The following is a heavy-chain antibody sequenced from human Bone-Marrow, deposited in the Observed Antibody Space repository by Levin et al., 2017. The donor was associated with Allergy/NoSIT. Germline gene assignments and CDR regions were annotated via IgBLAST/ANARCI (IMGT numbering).Heavy chain of an antibody. CDR1: GITSNNYT. D-gene: IGHD6-25*01. CDR2: IRSTGAYM. J-gene: IGHJ6*02. CDR3: ASRIAAPGGLDV. V-gene: IGHV3-21*01. Sequence: GGSLRLSCAISGITSNNYTLTWVRQPPGKGLEWVSSIRSTGAYMHYADSVKGRFTISRDNAKKLLFLQMSSLRAEDTAMYYCASRIAAPGGLDVWGQGTTVTVSS.